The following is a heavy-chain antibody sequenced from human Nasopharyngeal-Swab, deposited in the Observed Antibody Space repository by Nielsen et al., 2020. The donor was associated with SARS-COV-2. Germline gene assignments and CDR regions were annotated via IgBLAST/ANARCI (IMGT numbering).Heavy chain of an antibody. CDR3: ARWGYSSTADY. D-gene: IGHD6-13*01. CDR1: GGPISSSSYY. V-gene: IGHV4-39*01. CDR2: IYYSGST. Sequence: SETLSLTCTVSGGPISSSSYYWGWIRQPPGKGLEWIGSIYYSGSTYYNPSLKSRVTISVDTSKNQFSLKLSSVTAADTAVYYCARWGYSSTADYWGQGTLVTVSS. J-gene: IGHJ4*02.